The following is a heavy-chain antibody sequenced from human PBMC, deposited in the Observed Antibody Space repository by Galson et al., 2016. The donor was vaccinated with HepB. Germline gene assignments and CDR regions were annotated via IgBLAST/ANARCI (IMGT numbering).Heavy chain of an antibody. Sequence: CAISGDSVSRNGGAWNWIRQSPSRGLEWLGRTYYRSKWSNGYAESVKSRITINSDTSKNQFSLHLNSVTPEDTAVYFCVRGTRCALDIWGEGTMVTFSP. CDR2: TYYRSKWSN. V-gene: IGHV6-1*01. J-gene: IGHJ3*02. CDR1: GDSVSRNGGA. CDR3: VRGTRCALDI. D-gene: IGHD3-10*01.